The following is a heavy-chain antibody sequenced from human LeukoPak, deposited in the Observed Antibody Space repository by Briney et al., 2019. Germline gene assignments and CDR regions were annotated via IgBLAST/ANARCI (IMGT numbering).Heavy chain of an antibody. V-gene: IGHV4-59*11. CDR2: ISYSGST. J-gene: IGHJ6*02. D-gene: IGHD3-3*01. CDR3: ARVWDFWSGLTPNYYYGMDV. Sequence: SETLSLTCTVSGGSISSQYWSWIRQPPGKGLEWIGYISYSGSTNYNPSLKSRVTISVDTSKNQFSLKLSSVTAADTAVYYCARVWDFWSGLTPNYYYGMDVWGQGTTVTVSS. CDR1: GGSISSQY.